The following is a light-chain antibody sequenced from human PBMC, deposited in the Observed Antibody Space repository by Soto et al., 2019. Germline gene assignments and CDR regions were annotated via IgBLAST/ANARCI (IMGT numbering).Light chain of an antibody. CDR2: DVS. CDR3: SSYTSSSTLV. Sequence: QSALTQPATVSGSPGQAITISCTGTSSDVGGSNYVSWYQQHPGKAPKLMIYDVSNRPSGVSNRFSGSKSGNTASLTISGLQAEDEADYCCSSYTSSSTLVFGGGTKLTVL. J-gene: IGLJ2*01. V-gene: IGLV2-14*01. CDR1: SSDVGGSNY.